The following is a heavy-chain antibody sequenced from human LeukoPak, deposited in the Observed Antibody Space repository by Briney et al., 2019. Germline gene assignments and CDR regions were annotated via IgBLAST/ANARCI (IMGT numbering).Heavy chain of an antibody. CDR1: GGSISSRNYF. J-gene: IGHJ6*03. Sequence: PSETLSLTCTVSGGSISSRNYFWGWIRQPPGKGLERIGSIYYGGSTYYNPSLKSRLTISVDTSKNQFSLKLSSVTAADTAVYYCARDSTRLSSYYYYMDAWGAGTTVTVSS. D-gene: IGHD3-16*02. CDR2: IYYGGST. V-gene: IGHV4-39*07. CDR3: ARDSTRLSSYYYYMDA.